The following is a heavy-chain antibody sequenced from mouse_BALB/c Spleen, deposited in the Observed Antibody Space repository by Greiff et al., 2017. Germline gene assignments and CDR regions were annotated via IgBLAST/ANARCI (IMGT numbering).Heavy chain of an antibody. Sequence: EVKLVESGPGLVKPSQSLSLTCTVTGYSITSDYAWNWIRQFPGNKLEWMGYISYSGSTSYNPSLKSRISITRDTSKNQFFLQLNSVTTEDTATYYCARTLLRLGGFAYWGQGTLVTVAA. CDR2: ISYSGST. D-gene: IGHD1-2*01. CDR1: GYSITSDYA. J-gene: IGHJ3*01. V-gene: IGHV3-2*02. CDR3: ARTLLRLGGFAY.